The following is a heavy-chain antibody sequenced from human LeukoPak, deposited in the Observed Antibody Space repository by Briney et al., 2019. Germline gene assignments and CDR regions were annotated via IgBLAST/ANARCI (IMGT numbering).Heavy chain of an antibody. V-gene: IGHV1-58*02. Sequence: SVKVSCKASGFTFTSSAMQWVRQARGQRLEWIGWIVVGSGNTNYAQKFQERVTITRDMSTSTAYMELSSLRSEDTAVYYCAAVGVAAAGTPSPPDYWGQGTLVTVSS. CDR3: AAVGVAAAGTPSPPDY. CDR2: IVVGSGNT. D-gene: IGHD6-13*01. CDR1: GFTFTSSA. J-gene: IGHJ4*02.